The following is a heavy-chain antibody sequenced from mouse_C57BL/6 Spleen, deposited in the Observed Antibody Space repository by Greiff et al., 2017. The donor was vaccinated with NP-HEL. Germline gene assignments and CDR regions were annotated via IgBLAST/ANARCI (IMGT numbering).Heavy chain of an antibody. Sequence: VQLQQSGAELVRPGASVKLSCTASGFNIKDYYMHWVKQRPEQGLEWIGRIDPEDGDTEYAPKFQGKATMTADTSSNTAYLQLSSLTSEDTAVYYCTLYYYGKGYAMDYWGQGTSVTVSS. CDR3: TLYYYGKGYAMDY. J-gene: IGHJ4*01. D-gene: IGHD1-1*01. V-gene: IGHV14-1*01. CDR2: IDPEDGDT. CDR1: GFNIKDYY.